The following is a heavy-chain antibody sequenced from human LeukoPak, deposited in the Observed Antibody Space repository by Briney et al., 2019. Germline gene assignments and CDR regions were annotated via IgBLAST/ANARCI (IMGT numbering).Heavy chain of an antibody. J-gene: IGHJ4*02. CDR2: IKQDGSEK. CDR1: GFTFSSYW. V-gene: IGHV3-7*01. Sequence: PGGSLRLSCAASGFTFSSYWMSWVRQAPGKGLEWVANIKQDGSEKYYVDSVKGRFTISRDNAKNSLCLQMNSLRAEDTAVYYCALDGSGSYLKHWGQGTLVTVSS. CDR3: ALDGSGSYLKH. D-gene: IGHD3-10*01.